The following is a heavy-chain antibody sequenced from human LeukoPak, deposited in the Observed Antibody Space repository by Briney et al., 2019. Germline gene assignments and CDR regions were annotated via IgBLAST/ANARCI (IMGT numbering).Heavy chain of an antibody. CDR1: GFTFSSYD. D-gene: IGHD6-25*01. CDR3: ARDRGRYYMDV. V-gene: IGHV3-13*01. CDR2: IGTAGDI. J-gene: IGHJ6*03. Sequence: GGSLRLSCAASGFTFSSYDMHWVRQATGKGLEWVSGIGTAGDIYYSGSVKGRFTISRENAKSSLYLQMKSLRAGDTAVYHCARDRGRYYMDVWGKGTTVTISS.